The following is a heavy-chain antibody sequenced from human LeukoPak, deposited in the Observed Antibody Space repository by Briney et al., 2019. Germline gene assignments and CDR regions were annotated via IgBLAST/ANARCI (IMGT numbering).Heavy chain of an antibody. CDR3: ARDGLSYTNPNNWFDP. Sequence: GASVKVSCKASGYPFDNFGLTWVRQAPGQGLEWMGWISVYNGDTNYAQNFQGRVTMTTDTSTDTAYMELRSLRYDDTAVYYCARDGLSYTNPNNWFDPWGQGTLVTVSS. V-gene: IGHV1-18*01. CDR2: ISVYNGDT. J-gene: IGHJ5*02. CDR1: GYPFDNFG. D-gene: IGHD2-2*02.